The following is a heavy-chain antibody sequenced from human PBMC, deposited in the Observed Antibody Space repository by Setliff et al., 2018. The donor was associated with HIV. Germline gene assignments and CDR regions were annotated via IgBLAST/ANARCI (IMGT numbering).Heavy chain of an antibody. J-gene: IGHJ4*02. CDR2: IYSTGPT. CDR3: ARGNNDYVYLDY. D-gene: IGHD3-16*01. Sequence: PSETLSLTCTVSNGYIGTYYWTWIRQPPGKGLEYIGYIYSTGPTKFNPSLKSRVTMSVDTSKKQFSLKLSSVTAADTAVYYCARGNNDYVYLDYWGQGALVTVSS. V-gene: IGHV4-59*01. CDR1: NGYIGTYY.